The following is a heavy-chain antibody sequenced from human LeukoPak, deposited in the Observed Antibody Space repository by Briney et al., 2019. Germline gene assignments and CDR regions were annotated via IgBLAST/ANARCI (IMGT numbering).Heavy chain of an antibody. CDR3: AKVATRWELLSTHFDS. J-gene: IGHJ4*02. CDR2: ISSNGESI. V-gene: IGHV3-64*01. CDR1: GVTFSSYS. D-gene: IGHD1-26*01. Sequence: GGSLRLSCAASGVTFSSYSMYWVRQAPGKGLEYVSGISSNGESIFYANSVKGRFIMSRDNSKDTLYLQMGSLTDEDMAVYYCAKVATRWELLSTHFDSWGQGTLVTVFS.